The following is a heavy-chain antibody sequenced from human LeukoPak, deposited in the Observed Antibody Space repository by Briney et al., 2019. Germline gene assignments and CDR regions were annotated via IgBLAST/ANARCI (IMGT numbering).Heavy chain of an antibody. V-gene: IGHV4-39*01. CDR1: GGSISSSSYY. D-gene: IGHD3-22*01. CDR2: SYYSGSN. CDR3: ARPAYYDSSGYKEPFDY. J-gene: IGHJ4*02. Sequence: SETLSLTCTVSGGSISSSSYYWGWIRQPPGKGLGGIGSSYYSGSNYYNPSLKSRVAISVDTSKNQFSLKLSSVTAADTAVYYCARPAYYDSSGYKEPFDYWGQGTLVTVSS.